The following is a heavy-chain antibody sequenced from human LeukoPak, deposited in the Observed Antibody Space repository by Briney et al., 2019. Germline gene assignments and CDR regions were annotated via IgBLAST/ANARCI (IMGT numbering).Heavy chain of an antibody. CDR1: GFTFSNAW. V-gene: IGHV3-15*01. D-gene: IGHD6-13*01. CDR2: IKSKTDGGTT. CDR3: TTDPVVAAAEYYYYGMDV. Sequence: PGGSLRLSCAASGFTFSNAWMSWVRQAPGKGLEWVGRIKSKTDGGTTDYAAPVKGRFTISRDDSKNTLYLQMNSLKTEDTAVYYCTTDPVVAAAEYYYYGMDVWGQGTTVTVSS. J-gene: IGHJ6*02.